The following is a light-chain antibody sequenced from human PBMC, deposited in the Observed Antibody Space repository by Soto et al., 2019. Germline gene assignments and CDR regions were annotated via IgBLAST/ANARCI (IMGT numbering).Light chain of an antibody. CDR1: SIDVGAHNY. CDR3: LSFLTIGTYV. J-gene: IGLJ1*01. Sequence: QSALTQPASVPGSPGQSITISCTGTSIDVGAHNYVSWYQQHPAKAPKLMLSDVNNRPSGVSSRFSGSKSGNTASLTISGLQAEDEADYYCLSFLTIGTYVFGSGTKLTVL. CDR2: DVN. V-gene: IGLV2-14*03.